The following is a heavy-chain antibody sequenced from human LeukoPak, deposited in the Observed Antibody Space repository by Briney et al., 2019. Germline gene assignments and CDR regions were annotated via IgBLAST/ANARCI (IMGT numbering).Heavy chain of an antibody. CDR3: ARAMGYDQYYFDC. V-gene: IGHV4-59*01. J-gene: IGHJ4*02. CDR1: GGSISSYY. CDR2: IYYSGST. D-gene: IGHD5-12*01. Sequence: SETLSLTCTVSGGSISSYYWSWIRQPPGKGLEGIGYIYYSGSTNYNPSLKSRVTISVDTSKNQFSLKLSSVTAADTAVYYCARAMGYDQYYFDCWGQGTLVTVSS.